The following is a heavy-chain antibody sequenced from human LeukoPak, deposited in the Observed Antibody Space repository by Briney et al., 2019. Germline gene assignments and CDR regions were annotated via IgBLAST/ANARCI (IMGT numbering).Heavy chain of an antibody. Sequence: ASVKVSCKASGYTFTSYGISWVRQAPGQGLEGMGWISAYNGNTNYAQKLQGRVTMTTDTYTSTAHMELRSLRSDDAAVYYCARDYDILTGYYKGLYPWGQGTLVTVSS. CDR1: GYTFTSYG. CDR2: ISAYNGNT. J-gene: IGHJ5*02. D-gene: IGHD3-9*01. V-gene: IGHV1-18*01. CDR3: ARDYDILTGYYKGLYP.